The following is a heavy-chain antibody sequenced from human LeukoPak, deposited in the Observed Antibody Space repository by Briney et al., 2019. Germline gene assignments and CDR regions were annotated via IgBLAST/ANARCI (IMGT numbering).Heavy chain of an antibody. CDR3: ASGPLSGVPAALYNWFDP. CDR1: GGTFSSYA. D-gene: IGHD2-2*01. CDR2: IIPIFGTA. J-gene: IGHJ5*02. Sequence: SVKVSCKASGGTFSSYAISWVRHAPAQGLERMGGIIPIFGTANYAQKFQGRVTITADESTSTAYMELSSLRSEDTAVYYCASGPLSGVPAALYNWFDPWGQGTLVTVSS. V-gene: IGHV1-69*01.